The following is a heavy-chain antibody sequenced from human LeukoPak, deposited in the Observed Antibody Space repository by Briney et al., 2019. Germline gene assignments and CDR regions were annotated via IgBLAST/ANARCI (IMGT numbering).Heavy chain of an antibody. Sequence: GGSLRLSCAASGFTFIDYDMHWVRQVIGKGLEWVSAIGIRGDTHYSGSVKGRFTISRENAESSLYLQMNSLRAEDTAVYYCARGGIQVSGIDEFNYWGQGTLVTVSS. CDR1: GFTFIDYD. CDR2: IGIRGDT. D-gene: IGHD6-19*01. CDR3: ARGGIQVSGIDEFNY. V-gene: IGHV3-13*01. J-gene: IGHJ4*02.